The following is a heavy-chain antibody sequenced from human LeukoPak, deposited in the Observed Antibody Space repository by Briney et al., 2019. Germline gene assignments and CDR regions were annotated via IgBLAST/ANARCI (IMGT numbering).Heavy chain of an antibody. J-gene: IGHJ4*02. CDR3: AKDGVPIVLMAFFDY. CDR1: GFTFSSYE. D-gene: IGHD2-8*01. Sequence: GGSLRLSCAASGFTFSSYEMNWVRQAPGKGLEWVSYISSSGSTIYYADSVKGRFTISRDNSKKTLYLQMNSLRAEDTAVYYCAKDGVPIVLMAFFDYWGQGTLVTVSS. CDR2: ISSSGSTI. V-gene: IGHV3-48*03.